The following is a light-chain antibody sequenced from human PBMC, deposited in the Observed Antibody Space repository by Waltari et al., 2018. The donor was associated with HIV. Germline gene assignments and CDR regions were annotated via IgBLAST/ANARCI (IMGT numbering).Light chain of an antibody. J-gene: IGKJ2*01. V-gene: IGKV1-9*01. CDR1: QGLSSY. CDR3: QQLNSYPYT. CDR2: AAS. Sequence: DIQLTQSPSFLSASVGDRVTITCRASQGLSSYLAWYQQKPGKAPKLLIYAASTLQSGVPSRFSGSGSGTEFTLTISSLQPEDSATYYCQQLNSYPYTFGQGTKLEIK.